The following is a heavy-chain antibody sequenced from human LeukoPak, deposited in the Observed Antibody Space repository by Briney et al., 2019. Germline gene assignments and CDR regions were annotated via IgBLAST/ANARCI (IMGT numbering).Heavy chain of an antibody. CDR2: ICAYNGNT. CDR3: ARDGPLGGPGMATIIYYFDY. Sequence: GASVKVSCKASGYTFTSYGISWVRQAPGQGLEWMAWICAYNGNTNYAQKLQGRVTMTTDTSTSTAYMELRSLRSDDTAVYYCARDGPLGGPGMATIIYYFDYWGQGILVTVSS. CDR1: GYTFTSYG. D-gene: IGHD5-24*01. J-gene: IGHJ4*02. V-gene: IGHV1-18*01.